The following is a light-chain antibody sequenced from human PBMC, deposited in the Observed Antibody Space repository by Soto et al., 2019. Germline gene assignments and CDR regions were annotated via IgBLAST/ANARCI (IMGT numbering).Light chain of an antibody. CDR3: QQYYSYPRT. Sequence: IQMTQSPSSLSASVGDRVTITCRASQSIRSYLNCYQQKPGKAPNLLIYAASGLQTGVPSRFSGSGSGTDFTLTISCLQSEDFATYYCQQYYSYPRTFGQGTKVDIK. J-gene: IGKJ1*01. V-gene: IGKV1-39*01. CDR2: AAS. CDR1: QSIRSY.